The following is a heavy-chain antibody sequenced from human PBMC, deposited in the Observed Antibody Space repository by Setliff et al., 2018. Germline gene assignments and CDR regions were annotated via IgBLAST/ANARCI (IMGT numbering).Heavy chain of an antibody. Sequence: PSETLPLTCAVSGASINSGHYWGWIRQPPGKGLEWIATIYHRGRKYYNPSLQSRVSVSLDASKNHFSLRLTSMTAADTAVYYCATPGRDDLDSPFEPFDIWGQGTMVTVSS. CDR3: ATPGRDDLDSPFEPFDI. D-gene: IGHD3-3*01. V-gene: IGHV4-38-2*01. CDR2: IYHRGRK. J-gene: IGHJ3*02. CDR1: GASINSGHY.